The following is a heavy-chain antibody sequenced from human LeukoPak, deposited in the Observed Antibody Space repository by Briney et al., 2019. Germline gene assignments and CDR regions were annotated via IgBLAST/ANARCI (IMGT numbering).Heavy chain of an antibody. CDR3: ARAGGAAAVKDY. Sequence: GALVKPSCKPSGYTVTGYYMHGVRQAPGLQLGGWGWINPNSGGTNDAEKFQGWITMTSDTSISKAYMELRRVRSDDTAVYYCARAGGAAAVKDYWGQGPLVTVSS. CDR2: INPNSGGT. V-gene: IGHV1-2*04. CDR1: GYTVTGYY. J-gene: IGHJ4*02. D-gene: IGHD6-13*01.